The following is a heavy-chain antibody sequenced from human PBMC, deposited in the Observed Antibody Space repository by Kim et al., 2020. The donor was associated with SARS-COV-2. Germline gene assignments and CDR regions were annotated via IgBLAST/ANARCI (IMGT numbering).Heavy chain of an antibody. D-gene: IGHD3-3*01. J-gene: IGHJ4*02. CDR1: GFTFSSYS. CDR2: ISSSSSYI. Sequence: GGSLRLSCAASGFTFSSYSMNWVRQAPGKGLEWVSSISSSSSYIYYADSVKGRFTISRDNAKNSLYLQMNSLRAEDTAVYYCARDTGRSGYYRGVDYWGQGTLVTVSS. CDR3: ARDTGRSGYYRGVDY. V-gene: IGHV3-21*01.